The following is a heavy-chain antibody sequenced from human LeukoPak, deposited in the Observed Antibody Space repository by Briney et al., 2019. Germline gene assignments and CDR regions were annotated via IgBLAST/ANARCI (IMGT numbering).Heavy chain of an antibody. CDR2: ISAYNGNT. CDR1: GYTFTSYG. CDR3: ARVGNDPAYYYYGMDV. V-gene: IGHV1-18*01. Sequence: ASVKVSCKASGYTFTSYGISWVRQAPGQGLEWMGWISAYNGNTNYAQKLQGRVTITTDTSTSTAYMELRSLRSDDTTVYYCARVGNDPAYYYYGMDVWGQGTTVTVSS. J-gene: IGHJ6*02. D-gene: IGHD1-1*01.